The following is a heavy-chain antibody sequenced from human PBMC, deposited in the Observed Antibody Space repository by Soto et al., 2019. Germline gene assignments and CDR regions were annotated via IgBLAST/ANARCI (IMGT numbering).Heavy chain of an antibody. V-gene: IGHV4-61*01. CDR3: ARDQATMVQGLYYYGIDV. CDR2: IYYSGST. CDR1: GGSVSSGSYY. Sequence: SETLSLTCTVSGGSVSSGSYYWSWIRQPPGKGLEWIGYIYYSGSTNYNPSLKSRVTISVDTSKNQFSLKLSSVTAADTAVYYCARDQATMVQGLYYYGIDVWGQGTSVTSP. D-gene: IGHD3-10*01. J-gene: IGHJ6*02.